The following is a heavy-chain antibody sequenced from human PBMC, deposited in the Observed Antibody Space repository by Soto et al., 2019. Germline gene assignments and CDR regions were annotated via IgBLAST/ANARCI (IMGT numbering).Heavy chain of an antibody. CDR1: GGSLSSYY. D-gene: IGHD3-16*01. CDR3: AKSRGGGYYYVIDV. Sequence: PSETLSLTCTVSGGSLSSYYWSWIRQPPGKGLEWIGYIYYSGSIYYNPSLKSRVTTSVDTSKNQFSLNLTSLTAVDTAVYYCAKSRGGGYYYVIDVWGQGTTVTVSS. CDR2: IYYSGSI. V-gene: IGHV4-59*04. J-gene: IGHJ6*01.